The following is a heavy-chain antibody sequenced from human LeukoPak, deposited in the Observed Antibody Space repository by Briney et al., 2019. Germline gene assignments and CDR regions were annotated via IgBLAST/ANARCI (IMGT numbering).Heavy chain of an antibody. CDR3: AKDNGGSLVYFDY. CDR1: GFTFRDSA. D-gene: IGHD1-26*01. Sequence: GGSLRLSCSASGFTFRDSAMTWVRQAPGKGLEWVSLVSSSGGNTYYPDSVKGRFSVSRDNAKDTLYLQVNSLRAEDTAVYYCAKDNGGSLVYFDYWGQGTLVTVSS. V-gene: IGHV3-23*01. J-gene: IGHJ4*02. CDR2: VSSSGGNT.